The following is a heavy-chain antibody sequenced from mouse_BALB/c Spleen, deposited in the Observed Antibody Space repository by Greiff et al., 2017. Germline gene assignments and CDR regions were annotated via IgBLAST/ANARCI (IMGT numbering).Heavy chain of an antibody. CDR3: ARQYYGSSYAMDY. Sequence: EVKLVESGGGLVKLGGSLKLSCAASGFTFSSYYMSWVRQTPEKRLELVAAINSNGGSTYYPDTVKGRFTISRDNAKNTLYLQMSSLKSEDTALYYCARQYYGSSYAMDYWGQGTSVTVSS. CDR2: INSNGGST. J-gene: IGHJ4*01. CDR1: GFTFSSYY. V-gene: IGHV5-6-2*01. D-gene: IGHD1-1*01.